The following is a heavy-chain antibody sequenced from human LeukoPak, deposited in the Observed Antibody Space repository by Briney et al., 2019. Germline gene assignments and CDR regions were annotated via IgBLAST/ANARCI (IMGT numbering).Heavy chain of an antibody. Sequence: SQTLSLTCAISGDSVSSNSAAWNWIRQPPSRGLEWLGRTYYRSKWYNDYAVSVKSRITINPDTSKNQFSLQLNSVTPEDTAVYYCARVLSGDSSGWNHFDYWGQGTLVTVSS. D-gene: IGHD6-19*01. CDR2: TYYRSKWYN. J-gene: IGHJ4*02. V-gene: IGHV6-1*01. CDR1: GDSVSSNSAA. CDR3: ARVLSGDSSGWNHFDY.